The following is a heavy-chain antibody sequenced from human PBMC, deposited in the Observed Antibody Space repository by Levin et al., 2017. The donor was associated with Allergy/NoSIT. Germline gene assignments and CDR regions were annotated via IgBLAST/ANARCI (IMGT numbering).Heavy chain of an antibody. V-gene: IGHV3-23*01. CDR1: GFTFSSYA. J-gene: IGHJ4*02. Sequence: GESLKISCAASGFTFSSYAMSWVRQAPGKGLEWVSAISGSGGSTYYADSVKGRFTISRDNSKNTLYLQMNSLRAEDTAVYYCAKDSVYYGSGPYPDYWGQGTLVTVSS. CDR3: AKDSVYYGSGPYPDY. D-gene: IGHD3-10*01. CDR2: ISGSGGST.